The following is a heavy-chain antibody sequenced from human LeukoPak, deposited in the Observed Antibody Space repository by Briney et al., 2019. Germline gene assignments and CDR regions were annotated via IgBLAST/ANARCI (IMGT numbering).Heavy chain of an antibody. V-gene: IGHV3-7*01. Sequence: PGGSLRLSCAASGFTFSSYSMNWVRQAPGKGLEWVANIKQDGSEKYYVDSVKGRFTISRDNAKNSVYLQMNSLRAEDTAVYYCARAAITMVGQDAFDIWGQGTMVTVSS. CDR1: GFTFSSYS. J-gene: IGHJ3*02. CDR2: IKQDGSEK. D-gene: IGHD3-10*01. CDR3: ARAAITMVGQDAFDI.